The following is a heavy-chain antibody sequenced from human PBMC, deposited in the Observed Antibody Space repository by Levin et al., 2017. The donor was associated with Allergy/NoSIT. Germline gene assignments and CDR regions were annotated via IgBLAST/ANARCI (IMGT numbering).Heavy chain of an antibody. CDR2: IYYSGST. J-gene: IGHJ4*02. Sequence: SETLSLTCTVSGGPIRNYYWSWIRQPTGKGLEWIGYIYYSGSTNYNPSLKSRVTISVDTSKNQFSLKLNSVTAADTAVYYCARSGRFGKTHFDYWGQGTLVTVSS. CDR3: ARSGRFGKTHFDY. D-gene: IGHD1-26*01. V-gene: IGHV4-59*08. CDR1: GGPIRNYY.